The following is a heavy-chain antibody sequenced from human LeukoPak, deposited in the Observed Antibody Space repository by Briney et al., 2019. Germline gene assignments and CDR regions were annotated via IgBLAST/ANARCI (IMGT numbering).Heavy chain of an antibody. CDR2: IYHSGST. D-gene: IGHD6-13*01. CDR1: GGSISSSNW. CDR3: ARVLSDSSSWYGGWFDP. J-gene: IGHJ5*02. Sequence: SGTLSLTCAVSGGSISSSNWWSWVRQPPGKGLEWIGEIYHSGSTNYNPSLKSRVTISVDKSKNQFSLKLSSVTAADTAVYYCARVLSDSSSWYGGWFDPWGQGTLVTVSS. V-gene: IGHV4-4*02.